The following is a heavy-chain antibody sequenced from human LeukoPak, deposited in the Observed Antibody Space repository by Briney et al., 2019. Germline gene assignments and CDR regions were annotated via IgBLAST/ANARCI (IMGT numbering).Heavy chain of an antibody. CDR2: IWYDGSNK. Sequence: PGGSLRLSCAASGFTFSSYGMHWVRQAPGKGLEWVAVIWYDGSNKYYADSVKGRFTISRDNSKNTLYLQMDRLRAEDTAVYYCARDVTIVRRRARAGGMHVGGKGTAVTVSS. CDR1: GFTFSSYG. D-gene: IGHD3-10*01. J-gene: IGHJ6*04. CDR3: ARDVTIVRRRARAGGMHV. V-gene: IGHV3-33*01.